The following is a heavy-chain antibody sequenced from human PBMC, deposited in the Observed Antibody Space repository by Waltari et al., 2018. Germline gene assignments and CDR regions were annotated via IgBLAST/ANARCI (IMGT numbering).Heavy chain of an antibody. Sequence: EVQLVESGGGLVQPGGSLRLSCAASGFTFSSYAMSWVRQAPGKGRVWVSAIIGSGGHTYYAGSGKARFTISRDNSKNTLYLKMNSLRAEDTAVYYCAKMLRNYYDSSGFDYWGQGTLVTVSS. CDR2: IIGSGGHT. CDR1: GFTFSSYA. V-gene: IGHV3-23*04. D-gene: IGHD3-22*01. J-gene: IGHJ4*02. CDR3: AKMLRNYYDSSGFDY.